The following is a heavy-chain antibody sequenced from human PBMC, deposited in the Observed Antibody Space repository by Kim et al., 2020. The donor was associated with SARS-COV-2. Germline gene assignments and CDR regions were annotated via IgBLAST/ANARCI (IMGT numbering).Heavy chain of an antibody. CDR1: GFTFSSYE. D-gene: IGHD3-3*01. CDR3: ARVIPRSTIFGVAPGGMDV. Sequence: GGSLRLSCAASGFTFSSYEMNWVRQAPGKGLEWVSYISSSGSTIYYADSVKSRFTISRDNAKNSLYLQMNSRRAEDTAVYYCARVIPRSTIFGVAPGGMDVWGQGTTVTVSS. J-gene: IGHJ6*02. V-gene: IGHV3-48*03. CDR2: ISSSGSTI.